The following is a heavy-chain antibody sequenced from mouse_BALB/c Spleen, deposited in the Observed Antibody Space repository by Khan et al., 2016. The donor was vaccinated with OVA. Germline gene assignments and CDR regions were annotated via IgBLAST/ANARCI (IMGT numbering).Heavy chain of an antibody. V-gene: IGHV2-6-5*01. J-gene: IGHJ4*01. CDR2: IWGGGST. D-gene: IGHD1-1*02. CDR1: GFSLSDYG. CDR3: AKGLWSYYFALDY. Sequence: QMQLEESGPGLVAPSQSLSITYTVSGFSLSDYGVSWIRQPPGKGLEWLGVIWGGGSTYYNSALKSRLSISKDNSKSQVFLKMNSLQTDDTAIYYCAKGLWSYYFALDYWGQGTSVTVSS.